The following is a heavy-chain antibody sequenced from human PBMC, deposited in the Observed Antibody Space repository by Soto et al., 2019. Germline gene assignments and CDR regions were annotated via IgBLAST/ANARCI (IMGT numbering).Heavy chain of an antibody. CDR2: FIPIFGTP. D-gene: IGHD2-2*01. Sequence: QVQLVQSGAEVKKPGSSVKVSCKASGGTFSNYAFSWVRQAPGQGLEWMGGFIPIFGTPNYAQKFQGRVTVTADASTRTVYMELSSLRSEDTAVYYCATESSVGYCITTTCPKPFYHYAMDVWGQGTTVTVSS. V-gene: IGHV1-69*01. CDR3: ATESSVGYCITTTCPKPFYHYAMDV. J-gene: IGHJ6*02. CDR1: GGTFSNYA.